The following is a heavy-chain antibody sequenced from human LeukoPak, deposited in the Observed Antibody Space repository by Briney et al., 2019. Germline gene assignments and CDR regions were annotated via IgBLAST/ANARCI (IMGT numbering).Heavy chain of an antibody. CDR2: ISGSGGST. D-gene: IGHD3-22*01. Sequence: HPGGSLRLSCAASGFTFSSYAMSWVRQAPGKGLEWVSAISGSGGSTYYADSVKGRFTISRDNSKNTLYLQMNSLRAEDTAVYYCAKDLYDSSGYYAPFDIWGQGTMVTVSS. V-gene: IGHV3-23*01. J-gene: IGHJ3*02. CDR3: AKDLYDSSGYYAPFDI. CDR1: GFTFSSYA.